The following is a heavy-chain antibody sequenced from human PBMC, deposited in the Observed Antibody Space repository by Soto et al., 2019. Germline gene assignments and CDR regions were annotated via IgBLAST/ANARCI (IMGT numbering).Heavy chain of an antibody. CDR2: IDPSDSYT. V-gene: IGHV5-10-1*01. D-gene: IGHD3-10*01. CDR3: ASSTAFGEAYYYYYGMDV. J-gene: IGHJ6*02. CDR1: GYSFTSYW. Sequence: AGESLKISCKGSGYSFTSYWISWVRQMPGKGLEWMGRIDPSDSYTNYSPSFQGHVTISADKSISTAYLQWSSLKASDTAMYYCASSTAFGEAYYYYYGMDVWGQGTTVTVSS.